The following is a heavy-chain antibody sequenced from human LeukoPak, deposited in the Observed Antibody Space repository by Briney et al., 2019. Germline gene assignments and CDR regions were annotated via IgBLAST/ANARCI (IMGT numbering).Heavy chain of an antibody. J-gene: IGHJ6*03. Sequence: ASVKVSCKVSGYTLTELSMHWVRQASGKGLEWMGGFDPEDGETIYAQKFQGRVTMTEDTSTDTAYMELSSLRSEDTAVYYCARVAPSGYSYGNYYYYYMDVWGKGTRVTVSS. V-gene: IGHV1-24*01. CDR2: FDPEDGET. CDR3: ARVAPSGYSYGNYYYYYMDV. CDR1: GYTLTELS. D-gene: IGHD5-18*01.